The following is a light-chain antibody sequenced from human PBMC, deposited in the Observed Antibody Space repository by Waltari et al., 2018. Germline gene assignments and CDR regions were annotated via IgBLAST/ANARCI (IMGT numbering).Light chain of an antibody. J-gene: IGKJ1*01. V-gene: IGKV3-20*01. Sequence: EIVLTQSPGTLSLSPGERATLSCRASQSVSRYLAWYQQRPGQPPRRLIYDTSTRATGIPDRFSGSGSGTDFSLTISRLEPEDFAVYYCQKYGTLPATFGQGTKVEI. CDR3: QKYGTLPAT. CDR2: DTS. CDR1: QSVSRY.